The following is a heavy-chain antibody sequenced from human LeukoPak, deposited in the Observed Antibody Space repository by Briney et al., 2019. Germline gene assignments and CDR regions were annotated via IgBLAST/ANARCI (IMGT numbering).Heavy chain of an antibody. J-gene: IGHJ4*02. CDR2: IYYSGTT. V-gene: IGHV4-59*01. CDR1: GDSISSYY. CDR3: ARDRSLGIIDY. D-gene: IGHD3-16*01. Sequence: SETLSLTCIVSGDSISSYYWSWLRQPPGKGLEWIGCIYYSGTTKYNPSLKSRVTISVDASKNHFSLNLTPVTAADTAVYYCARDRSLGIIDYWGQGTLVTVSS.